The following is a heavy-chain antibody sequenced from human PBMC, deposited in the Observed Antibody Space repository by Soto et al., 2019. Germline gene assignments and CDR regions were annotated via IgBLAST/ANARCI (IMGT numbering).Heavy chain of an antibody. CDR1: SASISSDDYY. J-gene: IGHJ6*02. D-gene: IGHD2-2*01. V-gene: IGHV4-30-4*01. CDR2: TQYSGST. Sequence: SETLSLTCTVPSASISSDDYYWTWIRQPPGKGLEWIGNTQYSGSTYYNPSLKSQVTISVDTSKNQISLKLSSVTAADTAVYYCARDGLSTRPYYYYGMDFWGQGTTVTVSS. CDR3: ARDGLSTRPYYYYGMDF.